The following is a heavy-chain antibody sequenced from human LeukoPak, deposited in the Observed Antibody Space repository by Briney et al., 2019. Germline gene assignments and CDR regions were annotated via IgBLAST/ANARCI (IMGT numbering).Heavy chain of an antibody. J-gene: IGHJ3*02. CDR1: GGSIGSYY. CDR2: IYYSGST. CDR3: ARGYSSSCFRCGAFDI. Sequence: SETLSLTCTVSGGSIGSYYWSWIRQPPGKGLEWIGYIYYSGSTNYNPSLKSRVTISVDTSKNQFSLKLSSVTAADTAVYYCARGYSSSCFRCGAFDIWGQGTMVTVSS. V-gene: IGHV4-59*01. D-gene: IGHD6-13*01.